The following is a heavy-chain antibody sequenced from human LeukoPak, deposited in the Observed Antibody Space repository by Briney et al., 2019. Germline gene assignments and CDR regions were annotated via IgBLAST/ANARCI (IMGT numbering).Heavy chain of an antibody. Sequence: GASVKVSCKATGYTFTSYGISWVRQAPGQGLEWMGWISSNSDNTNYAQKLQGRVTMTTDTSTSTAYMELRSLRSDDTAVHYCARDWGSIKVITDYWGQGTLVTVSS. CDR3: ARDWGSIKVITDY. CDR1: GYTFTSYG. D-gene: IGHD3-16*01. CDR2: ISSNSDNT. J-gene: IGHJ4*02. V-gene: IGHV1-18*01.